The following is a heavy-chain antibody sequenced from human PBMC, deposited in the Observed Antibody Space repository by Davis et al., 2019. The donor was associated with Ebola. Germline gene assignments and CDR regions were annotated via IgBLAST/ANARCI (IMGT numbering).Heavy chain of an antibody. CDR2: IRTSDDST. V-gene: IGHV3-23*01. D-gene: IGHD1-26*01. CDR1: GFTFDNYG. CDR3: AKDPGGSFDY. J-gene: IGHJ4*02. Sequence: PGGSLRLSCAVSGFTFDNYGMSWVRQAPGEGLEWVSTIRTSDDSTYYADSVRGRFTISRDISWNTVYLQMNSLRAEDTAIYYCAKDPGGSFDYWGQGTLVTVSS.